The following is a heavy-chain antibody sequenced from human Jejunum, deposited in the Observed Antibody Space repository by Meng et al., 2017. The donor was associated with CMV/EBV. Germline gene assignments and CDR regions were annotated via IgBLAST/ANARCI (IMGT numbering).Heavy chain of an antibody. CDR2: ILFNGARQ. D-gene: IGHD3-16*01. J-gene: IGHJ4*02. Sequence: QVLLREFGGGCVPHAASLSLSFASSGFTFSNYGMHWVRQAPGKGLEWVAYILFNGARQYYADSVKGRFTMSRDNSKNTLYLQMNSLRPEDTAVYYCAKDESWASDYWGQGTLVTVSS. V-gene: IGHV3-30*02. CDR3: AKDESWASDY. CDR1: GFTFSNYG.